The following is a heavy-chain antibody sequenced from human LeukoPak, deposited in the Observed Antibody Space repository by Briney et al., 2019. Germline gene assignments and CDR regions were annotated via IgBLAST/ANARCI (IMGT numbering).Heavy chain of an antibody. V-gene: IGHV1-18*04. D-gene: IGHD6-19*01. CDR3: ARGPGIAVAGVFDY. J-gene: IGHJ4*02. CDR2: ISAYNGHT. Sequence: ASVKVSCKASGYAFSSYGINWVRQDPGQGLEWMGWISAYNGHTNYVQKMQGRVTMTTDTSTNTAYMELRSLRSDDTAEYYCARGPGIAVAGVFDYWGQGSLVTVSS. CDR1: GYAFSSYG.